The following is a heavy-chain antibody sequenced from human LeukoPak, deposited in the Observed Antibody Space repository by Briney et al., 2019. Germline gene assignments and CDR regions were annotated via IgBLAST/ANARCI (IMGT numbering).Heavy chain of an antibody. CDR1: GGSVSSSTNW. Sequence: PSETLSLTCAVSGGSVSSSTNWWSWVRQPPGRGLEWIGEIYHSGGTNYNPSLKSRITISVDRSQNQFSLKVNSLTAADTAVYYCATNGYYCMDVWGKGTTVTVSS. CDR2: IYHSGGT. CDR3: ATNGYYCMDV. J-gene: IGHJ6*03. D-gene: IGHD2-8*01. V-gene: IGHV4-4*02.